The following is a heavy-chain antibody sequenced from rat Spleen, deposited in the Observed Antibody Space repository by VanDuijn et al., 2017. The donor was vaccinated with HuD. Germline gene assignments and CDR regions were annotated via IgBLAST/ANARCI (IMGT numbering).Heavy chain of an antibody. CDR1: GFSLTSYF. CDR2: IRNGGST. D-gene: IGHD1-10*01. J-gene: IGHJ4*01. V-gene: IGHV2-65*01. CDR3: ARDYNNYVWGVMDA. Sequence: QVQLKETGPGLVQPTQTLSITCTVSGFSLTSYFVQWVRQTPGKGLEWMGFIRNGGSTEYNSEFKSRLSISRDTSKNQVFLKMNSLKTEDTGMYYCARDYNNYVWGVMDAWGQGASVTVSS.